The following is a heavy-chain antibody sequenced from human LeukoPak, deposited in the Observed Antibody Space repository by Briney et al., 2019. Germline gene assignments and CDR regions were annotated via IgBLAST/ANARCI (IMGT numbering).Heavy chain of an antibody. Sequence: GGSLRLSCAASGFTFSSYGMHWVRQAPGKGLEWVAFIRYDGSNKYYADSVKGRFTISRDNSKNTLYLQMNSLRAEDTAVYYCARDPGYSSSGNNWFDPWGQGTLVTVSS. D-gene: IGHD6-13*01. CDR3: ARDPGYSSSGNNWFDP. CDR1: GFTFSSYG. J-gene: IGHJ5*02. CDR2: IRYDGSNK. V-gene: IGHV3-30*02.